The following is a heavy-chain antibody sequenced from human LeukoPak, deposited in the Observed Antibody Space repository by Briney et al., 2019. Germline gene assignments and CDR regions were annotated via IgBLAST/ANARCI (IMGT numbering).Heavy chain of an antibody. CDR2: ISAYNGNT. Sequence: ASVKVSCKASGYTFTSYGISWVRQAPGQGLEWMGWISAYNGNTNYAQKLQGRVTMTTDTSTSTAYMELRSLRSEDTAVYYCASGCSSTSCYTDDAFDIWGQGTMVTVSS. V-gene: IGHV1-18*01. D-gene: IGHD2-2*02. CDR1: GYTFTSYG. J-gene: IGHJ3*02. CDR3: ASGCSSTSCYTDDAFDI.